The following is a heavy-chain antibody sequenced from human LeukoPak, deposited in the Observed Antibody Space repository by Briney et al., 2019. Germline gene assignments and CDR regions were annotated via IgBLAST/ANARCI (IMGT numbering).Heavy chain of an antibody. V-gene: IGHV5-10-1*01. CDR1: GYSFTSYW. Sequence: GESLKISCKGSGYSFTSYWISWVRQMPGKGLEWMGRIDPSDSYTNYSPSFQGHVTISADKSISTAYLQWSSLKASDTAMYYCARLGPGDYAPYYYYYGMGVWGQGTTVTVSS. D-gene: IGHD4-17*01. J-gene: IGHJ6*02. CDR2: IDPSDSYT. CDR3: ARLGPGDYAPYYYYYGMGV.